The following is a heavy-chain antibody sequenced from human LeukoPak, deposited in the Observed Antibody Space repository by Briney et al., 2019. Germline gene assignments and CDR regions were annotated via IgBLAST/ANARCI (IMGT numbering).Heavy chain of an antibody. CDR1: GFTFSSYA. CDR2: VSGSGAYT. Sequence: GGSLRLSCAASGFTFSSYAMSWVRQAPGKGLEWVSAVSGSGAYTYYADSVRGRFTVSRDSSKNTLFLQMNSLRAEDTAVYYCARDGYYDSSGYTRWGQGTLVTVSS. V-gene: IGHV3-23*01. J-gene: IGHJ4*02. D-gene: IGHD3-22*01. CDR3: ARDGYYDSSGYTR.